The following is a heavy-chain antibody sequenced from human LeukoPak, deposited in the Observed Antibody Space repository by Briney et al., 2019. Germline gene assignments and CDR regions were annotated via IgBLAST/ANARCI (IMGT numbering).Heavy chain of an antibody. J-gene: IGHJ4*02. CDR3: ARDRRYYDSSGYLFPPNFDY. CDR2: IYSSGNT. CDR1: GGSISSYY. D-gene: IGHD3-22*01. Sequence: SETLSLTCTVSGGSISSYYWSWIRQPPGRGLEWIGYIYSSGNTNYNPSLKSRVTISVDTSKNQFSLKLSSVTAADTAVYYCARDRRYYDSSGYLFPPNFDYWGQGTLVTVSS. V-gene: IGHV4-59*01.